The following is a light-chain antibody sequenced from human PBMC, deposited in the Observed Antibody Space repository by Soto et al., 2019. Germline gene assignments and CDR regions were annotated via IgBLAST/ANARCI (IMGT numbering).Light chain of an antibody. CDR2: DVY. V-gene: IGLV2-14*01. Sequence: QSVLTQPASLSGSPGQSITISCTGTSSDVGGYIWVSWCQHHPGKAPKLVIYDVYQRPSGVSSRFSGSKSGNTAFLTISGLQPEHEADYYSVSYTSTSTDVFGSGPNVTVL. J-gene: IGLJ1*01. CDR1: SSDVGGYIW. CDR3: VSYTSTSTDV.